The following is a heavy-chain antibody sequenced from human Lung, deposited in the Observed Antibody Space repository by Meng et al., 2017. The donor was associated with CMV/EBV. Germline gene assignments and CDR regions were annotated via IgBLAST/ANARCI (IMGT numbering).Heavy chain of an antibody. CDR1: GDSVSSNSAA. V-gene: IGHV6-1*01. CDR3: ARGHYDSSGYPIDY. Sequence: SPXXXLTXAISGDSVSSNSAAWNWIRQSPSRGLERLGRTYYRSKWYNDYAVSVKSRITINPDTSKNQFSLQLNSVTPEDTAVYYCARGHYDSSGYPIDYLGQGXLVTFSS. J-gene: IGHJ4*02. D-gene: IGHD3-22*01. CDR2: TYYRSKWYN.